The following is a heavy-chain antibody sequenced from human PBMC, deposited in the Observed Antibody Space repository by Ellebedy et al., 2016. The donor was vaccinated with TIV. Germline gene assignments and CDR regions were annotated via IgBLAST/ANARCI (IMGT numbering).Heavy chain of an antibody. CDR1: GFTFSSYG. Sequence: GESLKISCAASGFTFSSYGMHWVRQAPGKGLEWVAIIWNDGSNNNYADSVKGRFTISRDNSKKSLYLQMNSLRPEDTALYYCAREVVGASTVAAFDMWGQGTMVTVSS. D-gene: IGHD2-15*01. CDR2: IWNDGSNN. V-gene: IGHV3-30*02. J-gene: IGHJ3*02. CDR3: AREVVGASTVAAFDM.